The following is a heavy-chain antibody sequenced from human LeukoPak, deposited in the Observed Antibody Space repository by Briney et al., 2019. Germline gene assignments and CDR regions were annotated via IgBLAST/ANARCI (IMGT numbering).Heavy chain of an antibody. CDR3: ARTRGNGVVPATQPLNNY. D-gene: IGHD2-2*01. J-gene: IGHJ4*02. CDR2: ISAYNGNK. V-gene: IGHV1-18*01. Sequence: GASVTVSCKASGYTFTSYGFSWVRQAPGQGLEWMGLISAYNGNKNYAQKLQGRVNMTADTSTSTAYMELRSLRSDDTAGYYGARTRGNGVVPATQPLNNYWGQGTLVTVS. CDR1: GYTFTSYG.